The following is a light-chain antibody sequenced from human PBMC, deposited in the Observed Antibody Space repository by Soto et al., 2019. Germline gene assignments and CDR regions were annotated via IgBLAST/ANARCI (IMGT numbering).Light chain of an antibody. CDR1: QTINSD. V-gene: IGKV3-15*01. CDR3: QQYNNWPRT. J-gene: IGKJ1*01. Sequence: EIVMTQSSATLSVSPVERATLSCMASQTINSDLAWYQQKPGQAPRLLIYGASTRATGIPARFSGGGSGTQFTLTISSLQSEDSAVYYCQQYNNWPRTFGQGTKVDI. CDR2: GAS.